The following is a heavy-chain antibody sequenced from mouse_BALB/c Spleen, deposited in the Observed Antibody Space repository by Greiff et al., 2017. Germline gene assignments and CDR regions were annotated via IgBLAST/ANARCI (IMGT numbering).Heavy chain of an antibody. CDR2: ISYSGST. D-gene: IGHD4-1*01. V-gene: IGHV3-2*02. Sequence: EVQRVESGPGLVKPSQSLSLTCTVTGYSITSDYAWNWIRQFPGNKLEWMGYISYSGSTSYNPSLKSRISITRDTSKNQFFLQLNSVTTEDTATYYCASSSPNWDKGAYWGQGTLVTVSA. J-gene: IGHJ3*01. CDR1: GYSITSDYA. CDR3: ASSSPNWDKGAY.